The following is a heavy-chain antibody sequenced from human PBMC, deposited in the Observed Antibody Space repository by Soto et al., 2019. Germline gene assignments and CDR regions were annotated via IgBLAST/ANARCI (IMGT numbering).Heavy chain of an antibody. V-gene: IGHV1-69*02. CDR1: GGTFSSYT. CDR2: IIPILGIA. D-gene: IGHD6-13*01. Sequence: ASVKVSCKASGGTFSSYTISWVRQAPGQGLEWMGRIIPILGIANYAQKFQGRVTITADKSTSTAYMELSSLRSEDTAVYYCARAKLAGYRSSWSTQTWFDPWGQGTLVTVSS. J-gene: IGHJ5*02. CDR3: ARAKLAGYRSSWSTQTWFDP.